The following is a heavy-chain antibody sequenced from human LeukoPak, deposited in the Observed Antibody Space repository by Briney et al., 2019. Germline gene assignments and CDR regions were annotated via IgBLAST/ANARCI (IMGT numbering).Heavy chain of an antibody. Sequence: ASVTVSCKASGYTFIKHWMHWVRQAAGQGLAWLGWVNPNSGGTKYAQKFQGKVTMTRDTYISTAYMELSRLRSDDTAMYYCARGLIAAAAFDIWGQGTMVTVSS. CDR2: VNPNSGGT. CDR3: ARGLIAAAAFDI. CDR1: GYTFIKHW. J-gene: IGHJ3*02. V-gene: IGHV1-2*02. D-gene: IGHD6-13*01.